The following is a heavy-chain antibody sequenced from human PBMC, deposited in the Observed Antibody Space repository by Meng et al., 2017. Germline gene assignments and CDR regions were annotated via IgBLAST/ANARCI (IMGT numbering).Heavy chain of an antibody. Sequence: GESLKISCAASGFTFSSYWMSWVRQAPGKGLEWVANIKQDGSEKYYVDSVKGRFTISRDNAKNSLYLQMNSLRAEDTAVYYCARAPRFYYHYDSSGYYHIWGQGTMVTVSS. J-gene: IGHJ3*02. D-gene: IGHD3-22*01. CDR3: ARAPRFYYHYDSSGYYHI. CDR1: GFTFSSYW. V-gene: IGHV3-7*01. CDR2: IKQDGSEK.